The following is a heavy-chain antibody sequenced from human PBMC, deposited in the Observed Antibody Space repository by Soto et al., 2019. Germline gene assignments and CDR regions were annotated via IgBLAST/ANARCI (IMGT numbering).Heavy chain of an antibody. J-gene: IGHJ6*02. CDR1: GFTFSTYG. CDR2: ISYDGNYI. V-gene: IGHV3-30*03. Sequence: QAQLVESGGGVVQPLRSLRLSCAVSGFTFSTYGMHWVRQAPGKGLEWVAVISYDGNYIYYADSVKGRFTISRDNSKYTLYLQMNSLRGEDTAVYYCARGSKAGDGYNSVDYYYYGMDVWGQGTTVTVSS. CDR3: ARGSKAGDGYNSVDYYYYGMDV. D-gene: IGHD5-12*01.